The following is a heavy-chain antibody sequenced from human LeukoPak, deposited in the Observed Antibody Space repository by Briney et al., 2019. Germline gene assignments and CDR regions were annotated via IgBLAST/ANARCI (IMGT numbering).Heavy chain of an antibody. D-gene: IGHD3-10*01. J-gene: IGHJ4*02. V-gene: IGHV5-51*01. CDR3: ARQQYYYGSGSYTDY. CDR1: GYSFTSYW. CDR2: IHPGDSDT. Sequence: GESLKISCKGSGYSFTSYWIGWVRQMPGKGLEWMGIIHPGDSDTRYSPSFQGQVTISADKSISTAYLQWSSLKASDTAMYYCARQQYYYGSGSYTDYWGQGTLVTVSS.